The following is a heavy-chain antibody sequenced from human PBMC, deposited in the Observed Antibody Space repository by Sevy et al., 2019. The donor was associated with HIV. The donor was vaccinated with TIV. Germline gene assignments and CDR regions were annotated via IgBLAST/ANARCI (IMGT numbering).Heavy chain of an antibody. Sequence: GGSLRLSCAASGFTFSSYWMHWVRQAPGKGLEWVANIKQDESKKYYVASVEGRFTISRYNAKDSLYLQMNSLRPGDTAVYYCARGNSGSFDYWGQGTLVTVSS. V-gene: IGHV3-7*04. D-gene: IGHD3-22*01. J-gene: IGHJ4*02. CDR1: GFTFSSYW. CDR2: IKQDESKK. CDR3: ARGNSGSFDY.